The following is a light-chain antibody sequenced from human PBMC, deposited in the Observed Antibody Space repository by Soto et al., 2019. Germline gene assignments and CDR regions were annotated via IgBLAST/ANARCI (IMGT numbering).Light chain of an antibody. CDR1: QSIRTN. V-gene: IGKV3-15*01. CDR2: AAS. CDR3: QQYNDWPPLT. J-gene: IGKJ4*01. Sequence: EIMMTQSPATVSVSPGERATLSCRASQSIRTNVAWYQQKPGQALRLLIYAASTRATGLSPRFSGSGSGSEFTLTISSLQSEDVAIYYCQQYNDWPPLTFGGGTRLEI.